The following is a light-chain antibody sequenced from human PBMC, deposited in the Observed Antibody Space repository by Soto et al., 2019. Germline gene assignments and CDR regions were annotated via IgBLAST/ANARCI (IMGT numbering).Light chain of an antibody. CDR2: GAF. J-gene: IGKJ2*01. CDR3: QQYFNWPPQYT. CDR1: QIIANR. V-gene: IGKV3-15*01. Sequence: EIVMTQSPATLSVSPGERVTLSCRASQIIANRLAWYQQKPGQAPRLLVYGAFNSATGIPTRFSGSGSATDFTLTITSLQSEDSAIYYCQQYFNWPPQYTFGQGTKLDIK.